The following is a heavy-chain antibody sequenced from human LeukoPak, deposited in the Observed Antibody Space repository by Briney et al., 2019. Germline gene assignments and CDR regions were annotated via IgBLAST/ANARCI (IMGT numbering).Heavy chain of an antibody. D-gene: IGHD3-10*01. CDR2: IRYDGSNK. Sequence: TGGSLGLSCAASGFTFSSYGMHWVRQAPGKGLEWVAFIRYDGSNKYYADSVKGRFTISRDNSKNTLYLQMNSLRAEDTAVYYCAKDREYGSGSSFDYWGQGTLVTVSS. J-gene: IGHJ4*02. CDR1: GFTFSSYG. CDR3: AKDREYGSGSSFDY. V-gene: IGHV3-30*02.